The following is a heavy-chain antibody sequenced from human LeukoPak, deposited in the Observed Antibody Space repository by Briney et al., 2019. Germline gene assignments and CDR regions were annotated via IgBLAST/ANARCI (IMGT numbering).Heavy chain of an antibody. V-gene: IGHV4-4*08. CDR2: IYDSGIS. J-gene: IGHJ5*01. CDR3: ALAPNSNWFDF. Sequence: SETLSLTCSVSGDSTSDFYWTWMRQSPGRGVEWIGNIYDSGISKYNPPLKSRVTISIDTSRRQFFLKLSSVTAADTALYYCALAPNSNWFDFWGQGTLVTVSS. CDR1: GDSTSDFY.